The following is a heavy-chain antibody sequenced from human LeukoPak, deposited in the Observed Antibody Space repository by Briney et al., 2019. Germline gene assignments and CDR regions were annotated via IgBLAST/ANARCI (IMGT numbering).Heavy chain of an antibody. V-gene: IGHV3-23*01. D-gene: IGHD4-23*01. CDR2: ISGSGGST. J-gene: IGHJ4*02. CDR1: GFTFSSYA. CDR3: AKARWAPTYYDY. Sequence: GGSLRLSXAASGFTFSSYAMSWVRQAPGKGLEWVSAISGSGGSTYYADSVKGRFTISRDNSKNTLYLQMNSLRAEDTAVYYCAKARWAPTYYDYWGQGTLVTVSS.